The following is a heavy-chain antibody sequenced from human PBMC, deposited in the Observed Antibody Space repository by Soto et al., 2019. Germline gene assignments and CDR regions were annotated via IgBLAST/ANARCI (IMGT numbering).Heavy chain of an antibody. Sequence: GGSLRLSCAASGFTFSDYYMTWIRQAPGKGLEWVSYISSSVSYTNYADSVKGRFTISRDNAKNSVYLQMNSLGAADTAVYYCAKASGRVTKRFDSWGKGTPVTVSS. J-gene: IGHJ4*02. V-gene: IGHV3-11*06. CDR1: GFTFSDYY. D-gene: IGHD4-17*01. CDR2: ISSSVSYT. CDR3: AKASGRVTKRFDS.